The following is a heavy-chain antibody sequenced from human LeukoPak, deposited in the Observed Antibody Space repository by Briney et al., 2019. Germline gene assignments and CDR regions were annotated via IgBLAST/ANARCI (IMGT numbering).Heavy chain of an antibody. CDR2: IYPGDSDT. V-gene: IGHV5-51*01. Sequence: GESRKISCKGSGYSFTSYWIGWVRQMPGKGLEWMGIIYPGDSDTRNSPSFQGQVTISADKSISTAYLQWISLKASDTAMYYCARSSHYYYGSGPLHAYYFDYWGQGTLVTVSS. D-gene: IGHD3-10*01. J-gene: IGHJ4*02. CDR1: GYSFTSYW. CDR3: ARSSHYYYGSGPLHAYYFDY.